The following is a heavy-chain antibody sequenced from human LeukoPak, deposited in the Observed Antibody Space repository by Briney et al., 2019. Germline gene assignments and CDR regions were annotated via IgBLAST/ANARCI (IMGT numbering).Heavy chain of an antibody. V-gene: IGHV3-48*04. CDR3: ARSLRYDTGCSFDN. Sequence: GGSLRLSCAASGFSFSNYGMNWVRQAPGKGLEWVAYISSSSGTIYYADSVKGRFTVSRDNAKNSLYLHMTSLRAADTAVYYCARSLRYDTGCSFDNWGQGTLVTVSS. J-gene: IGHJ4*02. CDR1: GFSFSNYG. D-gene: IGHD3-3*01. CDR2: ISSSSGTI.